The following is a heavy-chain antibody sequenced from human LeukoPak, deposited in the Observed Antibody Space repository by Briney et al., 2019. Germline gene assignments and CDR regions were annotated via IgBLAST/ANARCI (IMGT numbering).Heavy chain of an antibody. V-gene: IGHV3-7*03. CDR2: INPDGSQK. D-gene: IGHD2-2*01. Sequence: RPGGSLRLSCAASGFTFYSDWMTWVRQAPGKGLEWVANINPDGSQKYYVDSVKGRFTIPRDNAKNSLSLQMNSLRAEDTALYYCARHDCTSANCPLDYWGQGTLVAVSS. CDR3: ARHDCTSANCPLDY. J-gene: IGHJ4*02. CDR1: GFTFYSDW.